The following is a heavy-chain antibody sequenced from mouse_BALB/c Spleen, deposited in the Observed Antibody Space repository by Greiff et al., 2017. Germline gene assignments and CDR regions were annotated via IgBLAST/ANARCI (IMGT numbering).Heavy chain of an antibody. Sequence: EVMLVESGGGLVQPGGSRKLSCAASGFTFSDYGMAWVRQAPGKGPEWVAFISNLAYSIYYADTVTGRFTISRENAKNTLYLEMSSLRSEDTAMYYCARDRDCFDYWGQGTTLTVSS. D-gene: IGHD2-4*01. CDR3: ARDRDCFDY. J-gene: IGHJ2*01. V-gene: IGHV5-15*02. CDR2: ISNLAYSI. CDR1: GFTFSDYG.